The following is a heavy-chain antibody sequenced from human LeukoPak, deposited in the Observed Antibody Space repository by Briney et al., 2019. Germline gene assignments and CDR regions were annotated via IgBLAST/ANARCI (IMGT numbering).Heavy chain of an antibody. CDR1: GFTFSSYA. CDR2: ISGSGGST. V-gene: IGHV3-23*01. Sequence: PGGSLRLSCAASGFTFSSYAMSWFRQAPGKGLEWVSAISGSGGSTYYADSVKGRFTISRDNSKNTLYLQMNSLRAEDTAVYYCARDRSIQLWSWDAFDIWGQGTMVTVSS. J-gene: IGHJ3*02. D-gene: IGHD5-18*01. CDR3: ARDRSIQLWSWDAFDI.